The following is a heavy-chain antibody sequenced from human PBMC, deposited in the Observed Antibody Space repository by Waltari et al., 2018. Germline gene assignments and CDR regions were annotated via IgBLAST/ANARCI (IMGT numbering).Heavy chain of an antibody. J-gene: IGHJ4*02. CDR3: ARGNTAMGNHEFDF. V-gene: IGHV1-3*01. D-gene: IGHD5-18*01. Sequence: QVQLVQSGAEVKKPGASLKVSCKASGYTFSYYALHCVRQAPGQDLEWMGWINASQGNTKYSQNCQDRVTITRNKSASTAYMELSSLTSEDSAVYYCARGNTAMGNHEFDFWGQGTLVAVSS. CDR1: GYTFSYYA. CDR2: INASQGNT.